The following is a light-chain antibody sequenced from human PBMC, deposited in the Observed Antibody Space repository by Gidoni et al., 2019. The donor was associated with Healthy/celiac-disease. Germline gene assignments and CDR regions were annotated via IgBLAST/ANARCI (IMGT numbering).Light chain of an antibody. Sequence: DIQLTQSPSFLSASVVDRVTITCRASQGISSYLAWYQQKPGKAPKLLIYAASTLQSGVPSRFSGSGSGTEFTLTISSLQPEDFATYYCQQLNSYPRVTFGPGTKVDIK. CDR2: AAS. CDR1: QGISSY. V-gene: IGKV1-9*01. CDR3: QQLNSYPRVT. J-gene: IGKJ3*01.